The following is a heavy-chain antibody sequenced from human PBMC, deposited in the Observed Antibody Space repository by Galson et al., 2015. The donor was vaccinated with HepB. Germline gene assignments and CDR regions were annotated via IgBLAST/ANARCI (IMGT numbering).Heavy chain of an antibody. CDR3: ARDGAIAVAGTVYYFDY. CDR2: IIPILGIA. J-gene: IGHJ4*02. D-gene: IGHD6-19*01. CDR1: GGTFSSYA. V-gene: IGHV1-69*10. Sequence: SVKVSCKASGGTFSSYAISWVRQAPGQGLEWMGGIIPILGIANYAQKFQGRVTITADKSTSTAYMELSSLRSEDTAVYYCARDGAIAVAGTVYYFDYWGQGTLVTVSS.